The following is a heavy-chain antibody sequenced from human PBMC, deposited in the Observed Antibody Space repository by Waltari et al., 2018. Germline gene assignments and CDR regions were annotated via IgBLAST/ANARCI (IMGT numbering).Heavy chain of an antibody. D-gene: IGHD3-16*01. J-gene: IGHJ4*02. CDR1: GFTFRSCA. CDR2: FYSDGTTT. CDR3: AKGVLPRRTFFDF. Sequence: EVQLLESGGGLVHPGGSLRLSCAASGFTFRSCAMAWVRQAPGRGLEWVSVFYSDGTTTYYPDSVKGRFTISRDNSKNTLYLQMSSLRAEDTAVYYCAKGVLPRRTFFDFWGQGTLVTVSS. V-gene: IGHV3-23*03.